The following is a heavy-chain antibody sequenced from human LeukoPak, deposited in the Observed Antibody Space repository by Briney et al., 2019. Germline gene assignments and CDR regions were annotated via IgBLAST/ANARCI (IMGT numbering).Heavy chain of an antibody. CDR2: IYYSGST. CDR1: PGSLISYY. D-gene: IGHD3-22*01. CDR3: ARDVRYYYESDGYYFDY. J-gene: IGHJ4*02. Sequence: PSETLSLTCSVPPGSLISYYWSWIRQPPGKGLEWVGSIYYSGSTDYNPSLKSRVIMSLDTSRHQVSLKLTSVTAADTAIYCCARDVRYYYESDGYYFDYWGQGTRVTVSS. V-gene: IGHV4-59*01.